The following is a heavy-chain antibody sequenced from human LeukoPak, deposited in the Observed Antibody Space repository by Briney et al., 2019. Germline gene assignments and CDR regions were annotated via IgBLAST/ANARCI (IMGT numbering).Heavy chain of an antibody. CDR1: GFTFSSYG. V-gene: IGHV3-30*18. J-gene: IGHJ6*02. Sequence: GGSLRLSCAASGFTFSSYGMHWVRQAPGKGLEWVAVISYDGSNKYYADSVKGRFTISRDNSKNTLYLQMNSLRAEDTAVYYCAKAEYDSTGYGYGMDVWGQGTTVTVSS. D-gene: IGHD2-2*01. CDR3: AKAEYDSTGYGYGMDV. CDR2: ISYDGSNK.